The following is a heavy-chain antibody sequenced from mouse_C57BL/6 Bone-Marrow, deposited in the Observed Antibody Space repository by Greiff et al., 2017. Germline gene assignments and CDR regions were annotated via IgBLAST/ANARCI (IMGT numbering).Heavy chain of an antibody. CDR1: GFSLTSYG. CDR2: IWSDGST. J-gene: IGHJ4*01. CDR3: ARQRDGYPRMMDY. V-gene: IGHV2-6-1*01. Sequence: VQLKESGPGLVAPSQSLSITCTVSGFSLTSYGVHWVRQPPGKGLEWLVVIWSDGSTTYNSALKSRLSISKDNSKSQVFLKMNSLQTEDTAMYYCARQRDGYPRMMDYWGQGTSVTVSS. D-gene: IGHD2-3*01.